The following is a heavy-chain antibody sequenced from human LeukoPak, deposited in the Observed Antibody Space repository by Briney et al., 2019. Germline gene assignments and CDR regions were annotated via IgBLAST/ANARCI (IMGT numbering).Heavy chain of an antibody. V-gene: IGHV4-39*07. J-gene: IGHJ3*02. CDR3: ARGSTVVAPRVAFDI. CDR2: IYYSGNT. D-gene: IGHD2-15*01. CDR1: GGSISSSSYY. Sequence: SETLSLTCTVSGGSISSSSYYWGWIRQPPGKGLEWIGYIYYSGNTYNNPSLKSRVTISVDTSKNQFSLKLSSVTAADTAVYYCARGSTVVAPRVAFDIRGQGTMVSVSS.